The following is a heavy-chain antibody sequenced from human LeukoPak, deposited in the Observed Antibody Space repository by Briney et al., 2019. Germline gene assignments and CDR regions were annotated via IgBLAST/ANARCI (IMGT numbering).Heavy chain of an antibody. CDR3: TRALYSSSWYFVY. Sequence: GASVKVSCKASGYTFTDYYIHWVRQAPGQGPEWMGLINPHGGGTAYAQKFQGRVTMTRDTSTSTVYIDLSSLRSEDTAVYHCTRALYSSSWYFVYWGQGTLVTVSS. J-gene: IGHJ4*01. CDR2: INPHGGGT. CDR1: GYTFTDYY. D-gene: IGHD6-13*01. V-gene: IGHV1-46*01.